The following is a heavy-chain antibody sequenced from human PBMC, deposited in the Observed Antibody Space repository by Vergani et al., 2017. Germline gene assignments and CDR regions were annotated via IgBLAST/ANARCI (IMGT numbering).Heavy chain of an antibody. V-gene: IGHV4-61*02. Sequence: QVQLQASGPGRVTPSQTLSLTCTMSGGSISAGYYFWSWIRQPAGKGLEWLGHISASGNASHSPSLKTRVYMSVDTSKNQFSLTVTSVTAADTAIYFCARRSGGYYGGGKVHPLRTAFDVWGHGTVVTVSS. D-gene: IGHD4-23*01. J-gene: IGHJ3*01. CDR1: GGSISAGYYF. CDR2: ISASGNA. CDR3: ARRSGGYYGGGKVHPLRTAFDV.